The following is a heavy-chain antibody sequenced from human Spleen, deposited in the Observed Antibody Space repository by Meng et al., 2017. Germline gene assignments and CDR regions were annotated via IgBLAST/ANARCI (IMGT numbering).Heavy chain of an antibody. D-gene: IGHD4-17*01. CDR1: GITFSIYE. Sequence: GESLKISCAASGITFSIYEVNWVRQVPGKGLEWVSSISSGSGYIFYADSVKGRFTISRDNAKNSLYLQMNSLRGEDTAVYYCLRDTTVTLFDYWGQGTPVTVSS. V-gene: IGHV3-21*01. J-gene: IGHJ4*02. CDR3: LRDTTVTLFDY. CDR2: ISSGSGYI.